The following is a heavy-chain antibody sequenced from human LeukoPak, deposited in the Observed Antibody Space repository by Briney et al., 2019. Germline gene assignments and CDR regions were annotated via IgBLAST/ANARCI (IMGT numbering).Heavy chain of an antibody. D-gene: IGHD3-3*01. Sequence: PSETLSLTCTVSGGSISSGDYYWSWIRQPPGKGLEWIGYIYYSGSTYYNPSLKSRVTISVDTSKNQFSLKLSSVTAADTAVYYCARGKPDWPGIPSGYSALAWFDPWGQGTLVTVSS. CDR3: ARGKPDWPGIPSGYSALAWFDP. CDR1: GGSISSGDYY. J-gene: IGHJ5*02. CDR2: IYYSGST. V-gene: IGHV4-30-4*01.